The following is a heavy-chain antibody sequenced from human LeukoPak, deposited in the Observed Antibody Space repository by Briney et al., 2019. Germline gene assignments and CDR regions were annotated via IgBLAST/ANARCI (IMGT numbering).Heavy chain of an antibody. Sequence: GGSLRLSCAASGFTFSSYAMNWVRQAPGKGLEWVSTISGSGGSTYYADSVKGRFTISRANSKNTLYLQMNSLGAEDTAIYYCAKRRYCSSTSCYAFDYWGQGTLVTVSS. CDR3: AKRRYCSSTSCYAFDY. CDR2: ISGSGGST. D-gene: IGHD2-2*01. CDR1: GFTFSSYA. J-gene: IGHJ4*02. V-gene: IGHV3-23*01.